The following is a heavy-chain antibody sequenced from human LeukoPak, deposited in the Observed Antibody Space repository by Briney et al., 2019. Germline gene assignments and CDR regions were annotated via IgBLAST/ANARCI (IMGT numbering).Heavy chain of an antibody. V-gene: IGHV4-38-2*02. Sequence: SETLSLTCTVSGYSISLGYYWGWIRQPPGKGLEWIGSFYHTGRTYYNPSLKSRVTVSGDTSKNQSSLKLSSVTAADTAVYYCAGSTMVRGVILDYWGQGTLVTVSS. D-gene: IGHD3-10*01. CDR3: AGSTMVRGVILDY. CDR2: FYHTGRT. CDR1: GYSISLGYY. J-gene: IGHJ4*02.